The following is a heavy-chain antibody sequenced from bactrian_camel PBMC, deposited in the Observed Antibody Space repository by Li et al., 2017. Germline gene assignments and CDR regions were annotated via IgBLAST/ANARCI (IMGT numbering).Heavy chain of an antibody. CDR3: AAGYMPGWGYPEPKSSDFAD. V-gene: IGHV3S54*01. CDR2: IYTGGGST. CDR1: GGHGSSNV. Sequence: HVQLVESGGGLVQPGGSLTLSCTASGGHGSSNVMGWFRQALGKEREVVAAIYTGGGSTYYADHVKGRFTISQDKAKTTVFLQMMSLKPEDTTMYYCAAGYMPGWGYPEPKSSDFADWGQGTQVTVS. J-gene: IGHJ6*01. D-gene: IGHD5*01.